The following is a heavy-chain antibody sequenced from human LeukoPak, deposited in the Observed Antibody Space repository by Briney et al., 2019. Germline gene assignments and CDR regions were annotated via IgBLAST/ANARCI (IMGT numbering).Heavy chain of an antibody. V-gene: IGHV3-7*01. CDR1: GFTFSTYW. D-gene: IGHD5-18*01. CDR2: IRKDGSDI. CDR3: ATNPQYSYGYRFGEGADAFDI. Sequence: QSGGSLRLSCAASGFTFSTYWMSWVRQAPGKGLEWVANIRKDGSDIHYVDSVKGRFTISRDNAKNSLYLEMSSLRAEDTAVYYCATNPQYSYGYRFGEGADAFDIWGQGTMVTVSS. J-gene: IGHJ3*02.